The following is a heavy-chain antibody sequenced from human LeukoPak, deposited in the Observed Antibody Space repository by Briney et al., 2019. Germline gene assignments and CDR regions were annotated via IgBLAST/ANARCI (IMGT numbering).Heavy chain of an antibody. D-gene: IGHD3-22*01. CDR1: GGSFSGYY. Sequence: KPSETLSLTCAVYGGSFSGYYWSWIRQPPGKGLEWIGEINHSGSTNYNPSLKSRVTISVDTSKNQFSLKLSSVTAADTAVYCCARVPDYYYDSSGYGLDYWGQGTLVTVSS. CDR2: INHSGST. J-gene: IGHJ4*02. V-gene: IGHV4-34*01. CDR3: ARVPDYYYDSSGYGLDY.